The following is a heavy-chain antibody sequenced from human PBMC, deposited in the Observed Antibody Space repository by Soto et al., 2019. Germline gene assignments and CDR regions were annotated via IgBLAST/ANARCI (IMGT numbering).Heavy chain of an antibody. Sequence: DVQLLESGGGLVQPGGSLRLSCEASGFMFSSYAMLWVRQAPGKGLEWVSTIRGSGHDTYYADAVSGRFTSSRDISKNTVYLQMNGLRVEDTALYYCTKDGWADGNKKPGIDYWGQGTLVTVSS. CDR2: IRGSGHDT. J-gene: IGHJ4*02. D-gene: IGHD1-26*01. V-gene: IGHV3-23*01. CDR3: TKDGWADGNKKPGIDY. CDR1: GFMFSSYA.